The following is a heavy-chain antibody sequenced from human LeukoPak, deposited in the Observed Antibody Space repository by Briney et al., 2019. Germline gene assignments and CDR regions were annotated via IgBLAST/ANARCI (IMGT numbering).Heavy chain of an antibody. CDR2: IKSKTDGGTT. D-gene: IGHD1-26*01. CDR1: GFTCSNAW. CDR3: TTPGSYYPYFDY. Sequence: PGGSLRLSCAASGFTCSNAWMSWVRQAPGKGLEWVGRIKSKTDGGTTDYAAPVKGRFTISRDDSKNTLYLQMNSLKTEDTAVYYCTTPGSYYPYFDYWGQGTLVTVSS. V-gene: IGHV3-15*01. J-gene: IGHJ4*02.